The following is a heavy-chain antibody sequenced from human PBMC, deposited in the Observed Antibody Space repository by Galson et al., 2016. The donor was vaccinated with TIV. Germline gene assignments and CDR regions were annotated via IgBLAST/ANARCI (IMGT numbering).Heavy chain of an antibody. D-gene: IGHD2-21*02. J-gene: IGHJ4*02. Sequence: SVKVSCKASGDTFRTYTISWVRQAPGQGLEWMGGIIPIHGASNHAQKFQGRVTITADEPTSTVCMALSSLRSEDTAVYYCATTVPCGGDCYVFDYWGQGTLVAVSS. CDR1: GDTFRTYT. V-gene: IGHV1-69*13. CDR2: IIPIHGAS. CDR3: ATTVPCGGDCYVFDY.